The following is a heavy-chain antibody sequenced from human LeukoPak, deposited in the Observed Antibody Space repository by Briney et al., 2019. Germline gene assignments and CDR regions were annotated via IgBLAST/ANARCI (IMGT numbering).Heavy chain of an antibody. CDR1: GGSISSSNW. D-gene: IGHD1-26*01. J-gene: IGHJ4*02. Sequence: SETLSLTCAVSGGSISSSNWWSWVRQPPGKGLEWIGEIYHSGSTNYNPSLKSRVTISVDKSKNQFSLKLSSVTAADTAVYYCAGDPVGATDLLDYWGQGTLVTVSS. CDR3: AGDPVGATDLLDY. V-gene: IGHV4-4*02. CDR2: IYHSGST.